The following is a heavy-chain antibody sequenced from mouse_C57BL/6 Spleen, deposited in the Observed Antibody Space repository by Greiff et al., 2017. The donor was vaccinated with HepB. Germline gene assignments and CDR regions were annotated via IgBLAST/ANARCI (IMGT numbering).Heavy chain of an antibody. D-gene: IGHD1-1*01. CDR2: IYPGDGDT. Sequence: QVQLQQSGPELVKPGASVKISCKASGYALSSSWMNWVKQRPGKGLEWIGRIYPGDGDTNYNGKFKGKATLTADKSSSTAYMQLSSLTSEDSAVYFCARPLYGSPFDYWGQGTTLTVSS. J-gene: IGHJ2*01. V-gene: IGHV1-82*01. CDR1: GYALSSSW. CDR3: ARPLYGSPFDY.